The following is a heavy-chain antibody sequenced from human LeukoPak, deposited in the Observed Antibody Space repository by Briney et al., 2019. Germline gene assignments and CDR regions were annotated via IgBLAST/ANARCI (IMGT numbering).Heavy chain of an antibody. D-gene: IGHD2-2*01. CDR2: ISYDGSNK. J-gene: IGHJ3*02. CDR3: ARAPGTSDAFDI. V-gene: IGHV3-30*03. CDR1: GFTFSSYG. Sequence: PGGSLRLSCAASGFTFSSYGMHWVRQAPGKGLEWVAVISYDGSNKYYADSVKGRFTISRDNSKNTLYLQMNSLRAEDTAVYYCARAPGTSDAFDIWGQGTMVTVSS.